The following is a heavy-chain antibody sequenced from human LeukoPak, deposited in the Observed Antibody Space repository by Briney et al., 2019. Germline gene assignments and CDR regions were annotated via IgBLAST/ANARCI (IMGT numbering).Heavy chain of an antibody. CDR1: TFSGHG. CDR3: AKEGRWGSWYLDY. Sequence: GGSLRLSCDLTFSGHGMHWVRQAPGKGLEWLAVVAADGGAKFYADSVRGRFTVFRDTSRNTVFLQLGGLKTDDTAVYYCAKEGRWGSWYLDYWGQGALVTVSS. CDR2: VAADGGAK. J-gene: IGHJ4*02. V-gene: IGHV3-30*18. D-gene: IGHD3-16*01.